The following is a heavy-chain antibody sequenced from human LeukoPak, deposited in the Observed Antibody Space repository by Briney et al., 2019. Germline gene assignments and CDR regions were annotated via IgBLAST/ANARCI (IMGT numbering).Heavy chain of an antibody. CDR1: GFTFDDYG. CDR3: ARDGGLYCSGGSCDDFDY. Sequence: GVSLRLSCAISGFTFDDYGMSWVRQAQGKGLEWVSGIIWDGGSTGYAGSVKGRFTISRDNAKNSLYLQMHSLRAEDTALYYCARDGGLYCSGGSCDDFDYWGQGTLVTVSS. V-gene: IGHV3-20*04. J-gene: IGHJ4*02. D-gene: IGHD2-15*01. CDR2: IIWDGGST.